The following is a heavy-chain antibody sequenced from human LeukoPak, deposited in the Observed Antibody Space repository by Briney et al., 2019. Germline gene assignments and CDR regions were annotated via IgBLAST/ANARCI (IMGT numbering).Heavy chain of an antibody. CDR2: INHSGST. Sequence: PSETLSLTCAVYGGSFSGYYWSWIRQPPGKGLEWIGEINHSGSTNYNPSLKSRVTISVDTSKNQFSLKLSSVTAADTAVYYCARLLGYSSSWYGVYYFDYWGQGTLVTVSS. CDR1: GGSFSGYY. J-gene: IGHJ4*02. CDR3: ARLLGYSSSWYGVYYFDY. D-gene: IGHD6-13*01. V-gene: IGHV4-34*01.